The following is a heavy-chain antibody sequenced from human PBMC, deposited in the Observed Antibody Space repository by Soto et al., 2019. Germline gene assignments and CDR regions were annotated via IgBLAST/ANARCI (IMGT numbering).Heavy chain of an antibody. V-gene: IGHV4-59*01. D-gene: IGHD3-22*01. CDR3: ARXRYYYDGSSYSTDAFDI. Sequence: SETLSLTCTVSGGSISSYYWSWIRQPPGKGLEWIGYIFYSGSTNYNPSLKSRVTISIDTSKDQFSLKLSSVTAADTAVYFCARXRYYYDGSSYSTDAFDIWGQGTMVTVSS. CDR1: GGSISSYY. CDR2: IFYSGST. J-gene: IGHJ3*02.